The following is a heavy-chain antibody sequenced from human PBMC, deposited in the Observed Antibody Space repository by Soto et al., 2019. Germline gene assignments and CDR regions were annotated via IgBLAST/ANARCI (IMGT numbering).Heavy chain of an antibody. CDR1: GFTFSDYY. V-gene: IGHV3-11*06. Sequence: GGSLRLSCAASGFTFSDYYMSWIRQAPGKGLEWVSYISSSSSDTNYADSVRGRFTISRDNAKNSLYLQMNGLRAEDTAVYYCVRDIARVGDTYYYDYWGPAPLVTVSS. CDR2: ISSSSSDT. CDR3: VRDIARVGDTYYYDY. D-gene: IGHD1-26*01. J-gene: IGHJ4*02.